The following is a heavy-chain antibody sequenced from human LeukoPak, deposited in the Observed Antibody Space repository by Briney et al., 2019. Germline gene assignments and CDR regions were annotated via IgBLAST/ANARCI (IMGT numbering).Heavy chain of an antibody. CDR3: ARSLRFLGYYGMDV. CDR2: IYYSGST. V-gene: IGHV4-30-4*01. J-gene: IGHJ6*02. Sequence: PSETLSLTCTVSGGSISSGDYYWSWIRQPPGKGLEWIGYIYYSGSTYYNPSLKSRVTISVDTSKNQFSLKLSSVTAADTAAYYCARSLRFLGYYGMDVWGQGTTVTVSS. D-gene: IGHD3-3*01. CDR1: GGSISSGDYY.